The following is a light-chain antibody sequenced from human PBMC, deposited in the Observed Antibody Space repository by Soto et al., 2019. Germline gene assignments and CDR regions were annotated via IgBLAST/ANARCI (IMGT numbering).Light chain of an antibody. CDR2: SAA. J-gene: IGKJ1*01. Sequence: IQLTQSPSSLSASVGDSVTISCRASQTTKNYLYWYQQKPGKAPKLLIDSAASLETGVPSRFSGSGSGTDFTFTIRSLKPEYIATYYCQHYDNPWTFGQGTKVDI. V-gene: IGKV1-33*01. CDR1: QTTKNY. CDR3: QHYDNPWT.